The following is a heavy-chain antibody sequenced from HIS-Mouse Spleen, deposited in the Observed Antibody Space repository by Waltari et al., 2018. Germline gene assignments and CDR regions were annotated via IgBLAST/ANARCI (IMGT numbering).Heavy chain of an antibody. Sequence: QLQLQESGPGLVKPSETLSHTSTVPGGSISSSRYYWGWIRQPPGKGLEWIGSIYYSGSTYYNPSLKSRVTISVDTSKNQFSLKLSSVTAADTAVYYCAREIPYSSSWYDWYFDLWGRGTLVTVSS. V-gene: IGHV4-39*07. CDR2: IYYSGST. CDR1: GGSISSSRYY. CDR3: AREIPYSSSWYDWYFDL. J-gene: IGHJ2*01. D-gene: IGHD6-13*01.